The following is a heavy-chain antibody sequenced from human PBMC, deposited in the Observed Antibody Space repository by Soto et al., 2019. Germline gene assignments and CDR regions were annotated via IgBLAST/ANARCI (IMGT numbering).Heavy chain of an antibody. D-gene: IGHD3-3*01. CDR1: GTNYC. V-gene: IGHV5-51*01. J-gene: IGHJ4*02. Sequence: EVLMVQTGAEVKKPGESVKISCRTSGTNYCIAWVRQRPGKGLEWLGIIYPGDSDTRYSPSFQGQVTISADKSINTTYLRWSTLKASDSGIYFCARGYYSFWSGTLDYWGQGTLVTVSS. CDR2: IYPGDSDT. CDR3: ARGYYSFWSGTLDY.